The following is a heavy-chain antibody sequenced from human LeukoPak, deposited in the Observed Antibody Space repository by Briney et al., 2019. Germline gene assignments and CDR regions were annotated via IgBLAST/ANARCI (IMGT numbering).Heavy chain of an antibody. CDR3: ARGRGNYFYGMDV. V-gene: IGHV3-7*01. CDR2: IKQDESKR. D-gene: IGHD3-10*01. CDR1: GFIFENYW. J-gene: IGHJ6*02. Sequence: GGSLRLSCAGSGFIFENYWMSWVRQAPGKGLEWVASIKQDESKRFFVDSVKGRLIVSRDNAKNSLDLHMNTLRAEDTAVYYCARGRGNYFYGMDVWGQGTTVTVSS.